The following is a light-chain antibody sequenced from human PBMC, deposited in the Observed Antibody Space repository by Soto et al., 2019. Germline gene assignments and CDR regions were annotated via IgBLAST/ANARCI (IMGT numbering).Light chain of an antibody. CDR2: AAS. CDR3: QRYYNAPFT. CDR1: QSIKNY. J-gene: IGKJ4*01. Sequence: DIQVTQYPSSLSASVGDRVTITCRASQSIKNYLAWYQQKPGEIPKLLIYAASTLESGIPPRFSGSGSGTDFTLTINNLQPEDVATYYCQRYYNAPFTFGGGTKVEIK. V-gene: IGKV1-27*01.